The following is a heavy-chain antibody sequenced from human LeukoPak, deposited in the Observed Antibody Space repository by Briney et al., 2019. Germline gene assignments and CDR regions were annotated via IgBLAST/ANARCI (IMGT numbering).Heavy chain of an antibody. V-gene: IGHV4-59*01. CDR2: IYYSGST. D-gene: IGHD6-13*01. Sequence: PSETLSLTCTVSGGSISSYFWSWIRQPPGKGLEWIGYIYYSGSTSYNPSLKSRVTISVDTSKNQFSLKLSSVTAADTAVYYCARLAPPGYFDYWGQGTLVTVSS. CDR3: ARLAPPGYFDY. J-gene: IGHJ4*02. CDR1: GGSISSYF.